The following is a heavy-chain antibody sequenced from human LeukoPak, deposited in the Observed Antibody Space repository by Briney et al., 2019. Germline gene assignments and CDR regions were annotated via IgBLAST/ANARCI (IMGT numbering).Heavy chain of an antibody. D-gene: IGHD2-2*01. V-gene: IGHV3-30*02. CDR3: AKDVGYCSSTSCSTRGWYFDL. CDR2: IRYDGSNK. CDR1: GFTFSSYG. J-gene: IGHJ2*01. Sequence: GGSLRLSCAASGFTFSSYGMHWVRQAPGKGLEWVAFIRYDGSNKYYAGSVKGRFTISRDNSKNTLYLQMNSLRAEDTAVYYCAKDVGYCSSTSCSTRGWYFDLWGRGTLVTVSS.